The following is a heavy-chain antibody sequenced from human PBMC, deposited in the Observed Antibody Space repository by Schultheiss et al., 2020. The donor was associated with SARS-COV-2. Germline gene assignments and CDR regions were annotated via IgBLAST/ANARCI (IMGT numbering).Heavy chain of an antibody. CDR3: ARDVSGKEDY. CDR2: IGPSDSFF. V-gene: IGHV3-21*05. J-gene: IGHJ4*02. CDR1: GFTFSTYA. D-gene: IGHD3-16*01. Sequence: GGSLRLSCAVSGFTFSTYAMSWVRQAPGKGLEWLSYIGPSDSFFYYADSVKGRFTISRDDVKKTLYLQMSGLRADDTGVYYCARDVSGKEDYWGQGTLVTVSS.